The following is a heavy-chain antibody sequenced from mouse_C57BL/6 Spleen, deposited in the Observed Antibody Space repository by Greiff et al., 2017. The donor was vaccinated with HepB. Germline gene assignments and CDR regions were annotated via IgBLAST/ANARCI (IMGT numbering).Heavy chain of an antibody. Sequence: EVQLQQSGPELVKPGASVKISCKASGYTFTDYYMNWVKQSHGKSLEWIGDINPNNGGTSYNQKFKGKATLTVDKSSSTAYMELRSLTSEDSAVYYCARYVGYPYYYAMDYWGQGTSVTVSS. CDR1: GYTFTDYY. CDR2: INPNNGGT. J-gene: IGHJ4*01. D-gene: IGHD2-2*01. V-gene: IGHV1-26*01. CDR3: ARYVGYPYYYAMDY.